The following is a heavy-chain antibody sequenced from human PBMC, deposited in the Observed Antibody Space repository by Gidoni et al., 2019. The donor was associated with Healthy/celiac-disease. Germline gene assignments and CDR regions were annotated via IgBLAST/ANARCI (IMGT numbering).Heavy chain of an antibody. D-gene: IGHD3-10*01. CDR3: ARSSWAYGSGANWFDP. J-gene: IGHJ5*02. CDR1: GGPISSYY. CDR2: IYYSGST. Sequence: QVQLQESGPGLVKPSETLSLTCTVSGGPISSYYWSWIRQPPGKGLEWIGYIYYSGSTNYNPSLKSRVTISVDTSKNQFSLKLSSVTAADTAVYYCARSSWAYGSGANWFDPWGQGTLVTVSS. V-gene: IGHV4-59*01.